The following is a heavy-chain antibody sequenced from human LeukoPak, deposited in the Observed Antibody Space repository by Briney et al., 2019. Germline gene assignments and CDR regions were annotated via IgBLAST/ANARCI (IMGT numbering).Heavy chain of an antibody. CDR1: GFTFSSSA. Sequence: PGGSLRLSCAASGFTFSSSAMSWVRQVPGKGLEWVSGISASGGSTYYADSVRGRFTISRDNSKNTLYVQMNSLRDEDTAVYYCAKAKYRVLVPAAMPGVIDYWGQGTLVTVSS. J-gene: IGHJ4*02. CDR3: AKAKYRVLVPAAMPGVIDY. V-gene: IGHV3-23*01. D-gene: IGHD2-2*01. CDR2: ISASGGST.